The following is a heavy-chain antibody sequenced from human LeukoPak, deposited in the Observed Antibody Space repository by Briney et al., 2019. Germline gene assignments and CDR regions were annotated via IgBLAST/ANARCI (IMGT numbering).Heavy chain of an antibody. CDR2: ISWNSGSI. J-gene: IGHJ4*02. D-gene: IGHD6-13*01. CDR3: AKDMRYSSSWYDFDY. V-gene: IGHV3-9*01. CDR1: GFTFDDYA. Sequence: GGSLRLSCAASGFTFDDYAMHWVLQAPGKGLEWVSGISWNSGSIGYADSVKGRFTISRDNAKNSLYLQMNSLRAEDTALYYCAKDMRYSSSWYDFDYWGQGTLVTVSS.